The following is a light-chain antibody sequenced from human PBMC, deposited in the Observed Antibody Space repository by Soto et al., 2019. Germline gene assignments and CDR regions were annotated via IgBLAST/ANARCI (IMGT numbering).Light chain of an antibody. Sequence: DIHMSQSQSSRSASVGDRATITFRASQSISNSLNWYQQKTGKAPKLLIYAASTLQTGVPSRFRGSDSGPDFTLTISSLQPEDFATYFCQQSYRTPRTFGQGSKVDIK. V-gene: IGKV1-39*01. CDR1: QSISNS. CDR2: AAS. CDR3: QQSYRTPRT. J-gene: IGKJ1*01.